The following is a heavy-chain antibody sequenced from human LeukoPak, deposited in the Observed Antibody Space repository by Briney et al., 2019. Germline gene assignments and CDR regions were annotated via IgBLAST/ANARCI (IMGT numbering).Heavy chain of an antibody. Sequence: GGSLRLSCAASGFTFSSYAMHWVRQAPGKGLEYVSAISYNGGSTYYADSVKGRFTISRDNSKNTLYLQMGSLRAEDMAVYYCARVVIAANPDAFDIWGQGTMVTVSS. V-gene: IGHV3-64*02. D-gene: IGHD2-15*01. CDR1: GFTFSSYA. J-gene: IGHJ3*02. CDR2: ISYNGGST. CDR3: ARVVIAANPDAFDI.